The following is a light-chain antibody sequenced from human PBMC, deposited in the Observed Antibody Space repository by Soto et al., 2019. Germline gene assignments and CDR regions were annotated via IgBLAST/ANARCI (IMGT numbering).Light chain of an antibody. CDR2: DAS. V-gene: IGKV3-20*01. J-gene: IGKJ4*01. Sequence: EIVLTQSPGTLSLSPGERATLSCRASQSVSSSYLAWYQQKPGQAPRLLIYDASTRATGIPARFSGSGSGTEFILTISSLQAEDVAVYYCQQYYSTPLTFGGGTKVDIK. CDR1: QSVSSSY. CDR3: QQYYSTPLT.